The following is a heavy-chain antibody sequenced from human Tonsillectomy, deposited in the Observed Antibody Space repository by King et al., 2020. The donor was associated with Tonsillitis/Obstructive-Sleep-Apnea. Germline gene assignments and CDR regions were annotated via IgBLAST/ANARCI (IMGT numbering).Heavy chain of an antibody. D-gene: IGHD3-3*01. CDR3: ARNPSYYAFWSGYYKENYYYYMDV. CDR1: GGSISSYY. V-gene: IGHV4-59*01. J-gene: IGHJ6*03. Sequence: QLQESGPGLVKPSETLSLTCTVSGGSISSYYWSWIRQPPGKGLEWIGYIYYSGSTNYNPSLKSRVTISVDTSKNQFSLKLSSVTAADTAVYYCARNPSYYAFWSGYYKENYYYYMDVWGKGTTVTVSS. CDR2: IYYSGST.